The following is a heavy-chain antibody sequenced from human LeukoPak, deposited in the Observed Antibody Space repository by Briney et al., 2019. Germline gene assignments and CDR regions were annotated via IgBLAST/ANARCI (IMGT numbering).Heavy chain of an antibody. Sequence: ASGKVSCKASGYTITGYYMHWVRQAPGQGLEWMGWINPNSGGTNYAQKFQGRVTMTRDTSISTAYMELSRLRSDDTAVYYCARKSYYYGSGHFDYWGQGTLVTVSS. CDR1: GYTITGYY. V-gene: IGHV1-2*02. J-gene: IGHJ4*02. CDR2: INPNSGGT. CDR3: ARKSYYYGSGHFDY. D-gene: IGHD3-10*01.